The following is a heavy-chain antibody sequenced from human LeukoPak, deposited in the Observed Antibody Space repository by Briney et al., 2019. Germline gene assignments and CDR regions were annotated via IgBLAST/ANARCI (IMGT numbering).Heavy chain of an antibody. V-gene: IGHV3-7*01. CDR2: IKQDGSKE. J-gene: IGHJ3*02. D-gene: IGHD3-16*01. CDR3: ARDFSPMRADSTGGNVWFDAFDI. Sequence: GGSLRLSCAASGFTFGNQWMTWVRQAPGKGLEWVANIKQDGSKEHYVDSVKGRFTISRDSAKNSVYLQMNSLRAEDTAVYYCARDFSPMRADSTGGNVWFDAFDIWGQGTMVTVSS. CDR1: GFTFGNQW.